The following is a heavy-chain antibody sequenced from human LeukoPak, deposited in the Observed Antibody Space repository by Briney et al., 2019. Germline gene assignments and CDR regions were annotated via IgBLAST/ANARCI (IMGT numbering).Heavy chain of an antibody. J-gene: IGHJ3*02. CDR3: ATADLEGDYYDSGGAFDI. V-gene: IGHV4-59*08. CDR1: GGSISSYY. CDR2: IYYSGST. Sequence: PSETLSLTCTVSGGSISSYYWSWIRQPPGKGLEWIGYIYYSGSTNYNPSLKSRVTISVDTSKNQFSLKLSSVTAADTAVYYCATADLEGDYYDSGGAFDIWGQGTMVTVSS. D-gene: IGHD3-10*01.